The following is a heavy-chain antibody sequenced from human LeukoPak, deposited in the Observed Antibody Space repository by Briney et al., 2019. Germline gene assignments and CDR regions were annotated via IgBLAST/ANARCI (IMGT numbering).Heavy chain of an antibody. J-gene: IGHJ4*02. CDR3: ARGGYGGGTTFDY. D-gene: IGHD4-23*01. Sequence: PSETLSLTCAVYGGSFSGYYWSWIRQPPGKGLEWIGEINHSGSTNYNPSLKSRVTISVDTPKNQFSLKLSSVTAADTAVYYCARGGYGGGTTFDYWGQGTLVTVSS. CDR2: INHSGST. V-gene: IGHV4-34*01. CDR1: GGSFSGYY.